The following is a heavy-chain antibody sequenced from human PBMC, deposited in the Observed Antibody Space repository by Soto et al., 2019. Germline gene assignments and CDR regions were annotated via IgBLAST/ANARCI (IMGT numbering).Heavy chain of an antibody. Sequence: QLVESGGDLVQPGGSLRLSCAASGFTLARDWTSWVRQAPGKGLEWVASITDDGTGKFYVDSVKGRFTISRDDAKNSLYLQMISLRAEDTAVYYCAGISRGHWGQGTLVTVSS. CDR1: GFTLARDW. CDR3: AGISRGH. V-gene: IGHV3-7*01. CDR2: ITDDGTGK. D-gene: IGHD2-15*01. J-gene: IGHJ4*02.